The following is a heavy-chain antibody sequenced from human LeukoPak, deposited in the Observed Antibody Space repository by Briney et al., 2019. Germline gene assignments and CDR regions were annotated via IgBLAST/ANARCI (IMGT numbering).Heavy chain of an antibody. D-gene: IGHD3-10*01. CDR1: GFTFSSYS. V-gene: IGHV3-21*01. Sequence: GGSLRLSCAASGFTFSSYSMNWVRQAPGEGLEWVSSISSSSSYIYYADSVKGRFTISRDNAKNSLYLQMNSLRAEDTAVYYCARVDYGSGSYFYYYYYYGMDVWGQGTTVTVSS. CDR3: ARVDYGSGSYFYYYYYYGMDV. CDR2: ISSSSSYI. J-gene: IGHJ6*02.